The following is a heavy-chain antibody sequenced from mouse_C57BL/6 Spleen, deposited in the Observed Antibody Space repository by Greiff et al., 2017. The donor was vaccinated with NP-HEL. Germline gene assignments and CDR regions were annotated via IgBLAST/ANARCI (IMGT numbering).Heavy chain of an antibody. Sequence: EVHLVESGGGLVQPKGSLKLSCAASGFSFNTYAMNWVRQAPGKGLEWVARIRSKSNNYATYYADSVKDRFTISRDDSESMLYLQMNNLKTEDTAMYYCGRPGYYGYAFAYWGQGTLVTVSA. CDR1: GFSFNTYA. CDR2: IRSKSNNYAT. J-gene: IGHJ3*01. CDR3: GRPGYYGYAFAY. V-gene: IGHV10-1*01. D-gene: IGHD2-2*01.